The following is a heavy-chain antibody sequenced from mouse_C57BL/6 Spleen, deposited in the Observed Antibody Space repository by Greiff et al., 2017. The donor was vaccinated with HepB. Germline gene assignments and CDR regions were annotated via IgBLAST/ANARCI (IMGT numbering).Heavy chain of an antibody. Sequence: VQLQQSGAELVKPGASVKISCKASGYAFSSYWMNWVKQRPGKGLEWIGQIYPGDGDTNYNGKVKGKATLTADKASSTAYMQLSSLTSEDSAVFFCARGCTTVVGFDYWGQGTSVTVSS. CDR3: ARGCTTVVGFDY. D-gene: IGHD1-1*01. CDR1: GYAFSSYW. J-gene: IGHJ4*01. V-gene: IGHV1-80*01. CDR2: IYPGDGDT.